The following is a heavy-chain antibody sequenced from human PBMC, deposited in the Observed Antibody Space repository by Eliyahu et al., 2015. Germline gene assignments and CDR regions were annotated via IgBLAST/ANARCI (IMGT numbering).Heavy chain of an antibody. CDR3: ARDRGIAAAGPAFDY. V-gene: IGHV3-21*01. J-gene: IGHJ4*02. CDR2: ISSSSSYI. CDR1: GFTFSSYS. D-gene: IGHD6-13*01. Sequence: EVQLVESGGGLVKPGGSLRLSCAASGFTFSSYSMNWVRQAPGKGLEWVSSISSSSSYIYYADSVKGRFTISRDNAKNSLYLQMNSLRAEDTAVYYCARDRGIAAAGPAFDYWGQGTLVTVSS.